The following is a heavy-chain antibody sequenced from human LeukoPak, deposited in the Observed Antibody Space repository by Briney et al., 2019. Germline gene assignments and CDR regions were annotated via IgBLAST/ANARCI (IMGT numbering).Heavy chain of an antibody. V-gene: IGHV3-11*01. CDR1: GFTFSDYY. CDR3: ARDRYYDSSGYNFDY. CDR2: ISSSGSAI. D-gene: IGHD3-22*01. Sequence: GGSLRLSCAASGFTFSDYYMSWIRQAPGKGLEGVSYISSSGSAIYYADSVKGRFTISRDNAKNSLYLQVNSLRAEDTALYYCARDRYYDSSGYNFDYWGQGTLVTVSS. J-gene: IGHJ4*02.